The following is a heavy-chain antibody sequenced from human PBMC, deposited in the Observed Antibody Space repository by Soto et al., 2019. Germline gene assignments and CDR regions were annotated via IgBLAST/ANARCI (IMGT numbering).Heavy chain of an antibody. CDR1: GGSFSGYH. Sequence: PSETLSLTCAVYGGSFSGYHWSWIRQPPGKGLEWIGEINHSGSTNYNPSLKSRVTISVDTSKNQFSLKLSSVTAADTAVYYCARGRIAARGWFDPWGQGTLVTVSS. CDR2: INHSGST. V-gene: IGHV4-34*01. D-gene: IGHD6-6*01. J-gene: IGHJ5*02. CDR3: ARGRIAARGWFDP.